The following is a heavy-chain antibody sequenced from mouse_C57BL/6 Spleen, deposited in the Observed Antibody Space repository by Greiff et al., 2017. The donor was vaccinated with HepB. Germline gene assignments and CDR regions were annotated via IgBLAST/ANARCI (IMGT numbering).Heavy chain of an antibody. V-gene: IGHV1-50*01. CDR1: GYTFTSYW. Sequence: QVQLKQPGAELVKPGASVKLSCKASGYTFTSYWMQWVKQRPGQGLEWIGEIDPSDSYTNYNQKFKGKATLTVATASSPAYMQLSSLTSEDSAVYYCARGGSDEYWGQGTTLTVSS. D-gene: IGHD1-1*01. J-gene: IGHJ2*01. CDR3: ARGGSDEY. CDR2: IDPSDSYT.